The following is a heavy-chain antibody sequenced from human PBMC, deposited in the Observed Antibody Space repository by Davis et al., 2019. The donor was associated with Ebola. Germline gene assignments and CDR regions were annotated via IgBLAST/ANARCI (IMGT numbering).Heavy chain of an antibody. D-gene: IGHD3-10*01. CDR2: ISASGGAT. Sequence: GESLKIPCAASGFLFSSYAMSWVRQAPGRVLEWVSSISASGGATFYADSVKGRIVMSRDNSNDTLYLRMNNLRAEDTAIYYCAKDLTSYYGSGDFFDYWGQGILVTVSS. CDR3: AKDLTSYYGSGDFFDY. V-gene: IGHV3-23*01. CDR1: GFLFSSYA. J-gene: IGHJ4*02.